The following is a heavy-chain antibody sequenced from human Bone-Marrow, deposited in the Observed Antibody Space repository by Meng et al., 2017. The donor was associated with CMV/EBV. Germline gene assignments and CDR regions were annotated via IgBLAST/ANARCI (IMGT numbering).Heavy chain of an antibody. J-gene: IGHJ4*02. CDR1: GGSFSSYY. CDR2: INHSGST. V-gene: IGHV4-34*01. D-gene: IGHD2-8*01. CDR3: ARAVWNTGVCSDY. Sequence: SETLSLTCAVSGGSFSSYYWSWIRQPPGKGLEWIGYINHSGSTNYNPSLRSRVTITVDTSKNQFSLELSSVTAADTAVYYCARAVWNTGVCSDYWGQGTMVTVSS.